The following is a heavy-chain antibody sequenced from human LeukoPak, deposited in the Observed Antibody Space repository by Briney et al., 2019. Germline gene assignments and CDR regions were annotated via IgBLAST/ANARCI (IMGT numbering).Heavy chain of an antibody. CDR3: AREKVGGIDGEYYFDY. Sequence: GGPLRLSCAASGFTFSSYWVHWVRQVPGKGLVWVSRINSDGSITNYADSVKGRFTISRDNAKNSLYLQMNSLRAEDTAVYHCAREKVGGIDGEYYFDYWGQGTQVTVSS. CDR1: GFTFSSYW. CDR2: INSDGSIT. J-gene: IGHJ4*02. V-gene: IGHV3-74*01. D-gene: IGHD1-26*01.